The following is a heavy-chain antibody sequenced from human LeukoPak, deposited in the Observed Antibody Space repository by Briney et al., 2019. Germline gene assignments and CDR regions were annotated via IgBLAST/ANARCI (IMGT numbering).Heavy chain of an antibody. V-gene: IGHV4-59*01. CDR3: ARGKRGSYHFDY. J-gene: IGHJ4*02. Sequence: SETLSLTCTVSGDSISNYYWSWIRQPPGKGLEWIGYIHYSGSTNYNPSLKSRVTMSVDTSKNQFSLKLNSVTAADTAVYYCARGKRGSYHFDYWGQGTLVTVSS. CDR1: GDSISNYY. D-gene: IGHD1-26*01. CDR2: IHYSGST.